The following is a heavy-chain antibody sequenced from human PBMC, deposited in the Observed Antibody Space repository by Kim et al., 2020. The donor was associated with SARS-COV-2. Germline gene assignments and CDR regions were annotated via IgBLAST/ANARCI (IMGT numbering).Heavy chain of an antibody. CDR2: IYYSGST. J-gene: IGHJ2*01. CDR1: GGSISSGGYY. CDR3: AREKGYSYGRDWYFDL. V-gene: IGHV4-31*03. D-gene: IGHD5-18*01. Sequence: SETLSLTCTVSGGSISSGGYYWSWIRQHPGKGLEWIGYIYYSGSTYYNPSLKSRVTISVDTSKNQFSLKLSSVTAADTAVYYCAREKGYSYGRDWYFDLWGRGTLVTVSS.